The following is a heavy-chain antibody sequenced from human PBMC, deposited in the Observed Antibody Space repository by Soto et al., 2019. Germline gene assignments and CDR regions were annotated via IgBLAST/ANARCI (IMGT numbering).Heavy chain of an antibody. V-gene: IGHV1-18*04. J-gene: IGHJ3*02. D-gene: IGHD3-16*01. CDR1: GYTFTSYG. CDR2: ISAYNGNT. Sequence: ASVKVSCKASGYTFTSYGISWVRQAPGQGLEWMGWISAYNGNTNYAQKLQGRVTMTTDTSTSTAYMELRSLRSDDTAVYYCAGWGGGWRSRDAFDIWGQGTMVTVSS. CDR3: AGWGGGWRSRDAFDI.